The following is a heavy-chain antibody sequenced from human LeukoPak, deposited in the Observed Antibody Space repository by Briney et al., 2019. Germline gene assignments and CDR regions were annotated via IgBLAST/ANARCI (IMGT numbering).Heavy chain of an antibody. CDR1: GGSFSGYY. CDR2: INHSGST. Sequence: SETLSLTCAVYGGSFSGYYWSWIRQPPGKGLEWIGEINHSGSTNYNPSLKSRVTISVDTSKNQFSLKLSSVTAADTAVYYCARAPPVDMIAAAASNWFDPWGQGTLVTASS. CDR3: ARAPPVDMIAAAASNWFDP. V-gene: IGHV4-34*01. D-gene: IGHD6-13*01. J-gene: IGHJ5*02.